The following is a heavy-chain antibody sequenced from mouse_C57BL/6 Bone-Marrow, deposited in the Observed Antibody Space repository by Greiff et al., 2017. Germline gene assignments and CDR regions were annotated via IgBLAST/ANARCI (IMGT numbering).Heavy chain of an antibody. CDR1: GYAFTNYL. Sequence: VQLQQSGAELVRPGTSVKVSCKASGYAFTNYLIEWVKQRPGQGLEWIGVSNPGSGGTNYNEKFKGKATLTADKSSSTAYMQLSSLTSEDSAVYFCATIYYDYDLYAMDYWGQGTSVTVSS. V-gene: IGHV1-54*01. CDR2: SNPGSGGT. D-gene: IGHD2-4*01. CDR3: ATIYYDYDLYAMDY. J-gene: IGHJ4*01.